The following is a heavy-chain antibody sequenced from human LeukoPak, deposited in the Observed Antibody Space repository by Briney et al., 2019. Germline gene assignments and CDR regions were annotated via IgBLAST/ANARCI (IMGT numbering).Heavy chain of an antibody. V-gene: IGHV1-18*01. Sequence: ASVKVSCKASGYTFTSYGISWVRQAPGQGLEWMGWISAYNGNTNYAQKFQGRVTMTRDTSISTAYMELSRLRSDDTAVYYCARAHLGKYDYWGQGTLVTVSS. D-gene: IGHD7-27*01. CDR1: GYTFTSYG. CDR3: ARAHLGKYDY. CDR2: ISAYNGNT. J-gene: IGHJ4*02.